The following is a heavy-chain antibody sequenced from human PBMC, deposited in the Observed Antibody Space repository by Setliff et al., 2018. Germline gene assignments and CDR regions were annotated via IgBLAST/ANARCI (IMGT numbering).Heavy chain of an antibody. D-gene: IGHD6-19*01. V-gene: IGHV4-31*03. J-gene: IGHJ4*02. CDR3: ARGRAGHSGH. CDR2: IYYSGNTS. Sequence: SETLSLTCTVSGGSISSGGYYWSWIRQHPGEGLEWIGYIYYSGNTSYYNPSLKSRVTISVDTSKNQFSLKLSSVTAADTAVYYCARGRAGHSGHWGQGTLVTVSS. CDR1: GGSISSGGYY.